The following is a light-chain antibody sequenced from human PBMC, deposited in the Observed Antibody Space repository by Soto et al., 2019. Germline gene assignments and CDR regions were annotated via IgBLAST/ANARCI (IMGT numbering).Light chain of an antibody. CDR2: KAS. CDR1: QTISSW. Sequence: DIQMTQSPSTLSGSVGDRVTITCRASQTISSWLAWYQQKPGKAPKLLIYKASTLKSGVPSRFSGRGAGTEFTLTISSLQPDEFATYYCQHYKSYSEAFGQGTKVELK. J-gene: IGKJ1*01. CDR3: QHYKSYSEA. V-gene: IGKV1-5*03.